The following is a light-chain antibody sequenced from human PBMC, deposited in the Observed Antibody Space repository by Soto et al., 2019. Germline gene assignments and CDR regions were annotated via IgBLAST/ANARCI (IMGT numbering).Light chain of an antibody. Sequence: EMVLTQSPATLSLSPGERVTLSCRASQSVSNSLVWYHQKAGQAPRLLIYGISYRATGVPARFSGSGSGTDFTLTISSLEPEDFAIYYCQQGSDWPPRYTFGQGTKLEI. CDR2: GIS. V-gene: IGKV3-11*01. J-gene: IGKJ2*01. CDR3: QQGSDWPPRYT. CDR1: QSVSNS.